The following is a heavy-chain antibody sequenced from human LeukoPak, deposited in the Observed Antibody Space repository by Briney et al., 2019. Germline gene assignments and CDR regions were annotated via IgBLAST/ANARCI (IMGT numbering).Heavy chain of an antibody. Sequence: SETLSLTCAVSDVSIFRINWWSWVRQPPGKGLEWIGQISPSGSTNYSPSLKSRVTISVDKSKTQFYLTLTSVTAADTAVYYCARDFRMTMVDYWGQGTLVTVSS. CDR1: DVSIFRINW. CDR2: ISPSGST. J-gene: IGHJ4*02. D-gene: IGHD4/OR15-4a*01. CDR3: ARDFRMTMVDY. V-gene: IGHV4-4*02.